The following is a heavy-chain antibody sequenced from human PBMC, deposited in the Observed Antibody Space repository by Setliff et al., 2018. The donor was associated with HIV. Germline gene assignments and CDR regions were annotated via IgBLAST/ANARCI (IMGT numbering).Heavy chain of an antibody. J-gene: IGHJ4*02. CDR1: GDTFRNYA. Sequence: ASVKVSCKVSGDTFRNYAINWVRLAPGQGLEWMGEIMALFQRTQYAQKFQGRVTFTTDESTSTAYMEPRSLRSDDTAIFYCARGRMAAAGMFIPRALDYGGQGTLVTVSS. V-gene: IGHV1-69*05. D-gene: IGHD6-13*01. CDR3: ARGRMAAAGMFIPRALDY. CDR2: IMALFQRT.